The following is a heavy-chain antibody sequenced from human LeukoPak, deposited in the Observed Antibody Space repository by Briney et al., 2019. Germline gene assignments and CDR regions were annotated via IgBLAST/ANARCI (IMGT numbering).Heavy chain of an antibody. Sequence: LSGGSLRLSCAASGFTFSSYGMYWVRQAPGKGLEYVSAISSGERDPYYASSVKGRFTISRDNSKNTLYLQMGSLRPEDMAVYYCARIPAWNYWYFDLWGRGTLVTVSS. CDR1: GFTFSSYG. J-gene: IGHJ2*01. V-gene: IGHV3-64*01. D-gene: IGHD1-1*01. CDR3: ARIPAWNYWYFDL. CDR2: ISSGERDP.